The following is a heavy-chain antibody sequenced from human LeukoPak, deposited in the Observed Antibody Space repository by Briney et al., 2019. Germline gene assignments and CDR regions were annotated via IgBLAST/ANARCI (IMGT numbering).Heavy chain of an antibody. D-gene: IGHD3-10*01. CDR3: ARDPYGSGNYYFDY. CDR1: GYIFVDYY. J-gene: IGHJ4*02. Sequence: ASVKVSCKASGYIFVDYYMHWVRQAPGQGLEWMGWINPNSGGTNYAQNLQGRVTMTRNTSISTAYMELSRLRSDDTAVYYCARDPYGSGNYYFDYWGQGTLVPVSS. V-gene: IGHV1-2*02. CDR2: INPNSGGT.